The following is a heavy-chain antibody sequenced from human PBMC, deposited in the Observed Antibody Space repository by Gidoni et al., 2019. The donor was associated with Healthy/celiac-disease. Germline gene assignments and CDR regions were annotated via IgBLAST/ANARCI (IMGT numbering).Heavy chain of an antibody. CDR2: ISGSGGST. J-gene: IGHJ4*02. Sequence: EVQLLESGGGLVQPGGSLRLPCAASGFTFRSYAMSWVRQAPGKGLEWVSAISGSGGSTYYADSVKGRFTISRDNSKNTLYLQMNSLRAEDTAVYYCAKLLIIAAAGTSDYWGQGTLVTVSS. CDR1: GFTFRSYA. CDR3: AKLLIIAAAGTSDY. D-gene: IGHD6-13*01. V-gene: IGHV3-23*01.